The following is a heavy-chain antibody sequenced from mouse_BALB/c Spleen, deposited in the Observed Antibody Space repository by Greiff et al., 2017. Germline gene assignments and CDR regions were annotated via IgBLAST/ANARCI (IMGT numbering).Heavy chain of an antibody. J-gene: IGHJ2*01. CDR1: GFTFSSYG. V-gene: IGHV5-6-3*01. CDR2: INSNGGST. D-gene: IGHD1-1*01. Sequence: DVKVVESGGGLVQPGGSLKLSCAASGFTFSSYGMSWVRQTPDKRLELVATINSNGGSTYYPDSVKGRFTISRDNAKNTLYLQMSSLKSEDTAMYYCARDPSHYYGSSPFDYWGQGTTLTVSS. CDR3: ARDPSHYYGSSPFDY.